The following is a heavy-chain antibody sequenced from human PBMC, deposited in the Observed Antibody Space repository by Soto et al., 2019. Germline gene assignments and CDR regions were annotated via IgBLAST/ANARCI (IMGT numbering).Heavy chain of an antibody. CDR3: AREAYYDSSESGLDP. V-gene: IGHV4-59*01. CDR1: GGAINSYY. J-gene: IGHJ5*02. D-gene: IGHD3-22*01. CDR2: IYYSGST. Sequence: PSETLSLTCTVSGGAINSYYWSWIRQPPGKGLEWIGYIYYSGSTNYNPSLKSRVTISVDTSKNQFSLKLSSVTAADTAVYYCAREAYYDSSESGLDPWGQGTLVTVSS.